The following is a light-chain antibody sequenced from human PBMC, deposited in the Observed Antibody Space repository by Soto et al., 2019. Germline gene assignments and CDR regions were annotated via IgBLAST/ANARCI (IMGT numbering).Light chain of an antibody. CDR3: CSYASSSALL. Sequence: QSALTQPASVSGSPGQSITISCTGTSSDVGGYKVVSWYQQHPGKAPKLMIFGVTNRPSGVSNRFSGSKSGNTASLTISGLQAEDEADYYCCSYASSSALLFGGGTKLTVL. CDR2: GVT. J-gene: IGLJ2*01. V-gene: IGLV2-14*01. CDR1: SSDVGGYKV.